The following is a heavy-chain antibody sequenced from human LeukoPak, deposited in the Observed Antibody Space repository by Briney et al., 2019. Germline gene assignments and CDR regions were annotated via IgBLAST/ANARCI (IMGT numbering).Heavy chain of an antibody. D-gene: IGHD3-22*01. CDR3: ARDPRYYYDSSGSYYFDY. V-gene: IGHV1-69*13. J-gene: IGHJ4*02. CDR2: IIPIFGTA. CDR1: GYTFTSYG. Sequence: SVKVSCKASGYTFTSYGISWVRQAPGQGLEWMGGIIPIFGTANYAQKFQGRVTITADESTSTAYMELSSLRSEDTAVYYCARDPRYYYDSSGSYYFDYWGQGTLVTVSS.